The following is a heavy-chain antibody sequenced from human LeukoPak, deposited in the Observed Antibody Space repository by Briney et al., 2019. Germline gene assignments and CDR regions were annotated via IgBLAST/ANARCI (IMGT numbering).Heavy chain of an antibody. J-gene: IGHJ6*03. CDR3: ARVYQRIVVVPAAKYYYYYYMDV. D-gene: IGHD2-2*01. V-gene: IGHV3-66*01. CDR1: GYSITSGYY. Sequence: ETLSLTCTVSGYSITSGYYWGWIRQPPGKGLEWVSVIYSGGSTYYADSVKGRFTISRDNSKNTLYLQMNSLRAEDTAVYYCARVYQRIVVVPAAKYYYYYYMDVWGKGTTVTISS. CDR2: IYSGGST.